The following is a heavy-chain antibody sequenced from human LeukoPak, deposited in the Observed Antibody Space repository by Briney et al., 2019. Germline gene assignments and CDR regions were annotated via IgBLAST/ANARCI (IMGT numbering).Heavy chain of an antibody. CDR3: ARDRTGAGDSSGPNWFDP. D-gene: IGHD3-22*01. J-gene: IGHJ5*02. CDR1: GGSISSSSYY. V-gene: IGHV4-39*02. Sequence: SETLSLTCTVSGGSISSSSYYWGWIRQPPGKGLEWIGSIYYSGSTYYNPSLKSRVTISVDTSKNQFSLKLSSVTAADTAVYYCARDRTGAGDSSGPNWFDPWGQGTLVTVSS. CDR2: IYYSGST.